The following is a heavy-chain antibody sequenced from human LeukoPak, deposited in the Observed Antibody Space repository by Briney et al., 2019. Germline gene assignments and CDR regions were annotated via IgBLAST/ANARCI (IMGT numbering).Heavy chain of an antibody. CDR1: GGSFSGYY. Sequence: PSETLSLTCAVYGGSFSGYYWSWIRQPPGKGLEWIGEINHSGSTNYNPSLKSRVTISVDTSKNQFSLKLSSVTAADTAVYYCEAGGGRVAATLGLYYYGMDVWGQGTTVTVSS. V-gene: IGHV4-34*01. J-gene: IGHJ6*02. D-gene: IGHD2-15*01. CDR2: INHSGST. CDR3: EAGGGRVAATLGLYYYGMDV.